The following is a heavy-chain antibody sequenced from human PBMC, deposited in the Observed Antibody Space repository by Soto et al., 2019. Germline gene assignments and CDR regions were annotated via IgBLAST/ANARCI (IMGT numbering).Heavy chain of an antibody. Sequence: TLCLFGGVSSGSISSAGYCWTWIRQPPGKGLEWIGYIYPTGNTYYSPSLKSRVTISVDKSSNHLSLELNSVTAADTAVYYCDRVRPYTPYWFDPCGLGTLATVSS. CDR3: DRVRPYTPYWFDP. CDR2: IYPTGNT. J-gene: IGHJ5*02. D-gene: IGHD2-2*02. V-gene: IGHV4-30-2*01. CDR1: SGSISSAGYC.